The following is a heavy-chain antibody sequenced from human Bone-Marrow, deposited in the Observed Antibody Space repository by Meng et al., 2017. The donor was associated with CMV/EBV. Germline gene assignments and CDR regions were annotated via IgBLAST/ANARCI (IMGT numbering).Heavy chain of an antibody. Sequence: ASVKVSCKASGYTFTSYGISWVRQATGQGLEWMGWMNPNSGNTGYAQKFQGRVTMTRNTSISTAYMELSSLRSEDTAVYYCARFVSYMITFGGVYYYGMDVWGQGTTVTVSS. J-gene: IGHJ6*02. CDR3: ARFVSYMITFGGVYYYGMDV. CDR1: GYTFTSYG. V-gene: IGHV1-8*02. CDR2: MNPNSGNT. D-gene: IGHD3-16*01.